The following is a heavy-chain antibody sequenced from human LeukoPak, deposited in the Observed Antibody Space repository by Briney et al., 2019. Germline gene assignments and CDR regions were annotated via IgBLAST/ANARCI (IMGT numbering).Heavy chain of an antibody. J-gene: IGHJ3*02. CDR1: GGSFSGYY. CDR2: INHSGST. Sequence: SETLSLTCAVYGGSFSGYYWSWIRQPPGKGLEWIGEINHSGSTNYNPSLKSRVTISVDTSKNQFSLKLSSVTAADTAVYYCARVLIMVRGGAFDIWGQGTMVTVSS. D-gene: IGHD3-10*01. V-gene: IGHV4-34*01. CDR3: ARVLIMVRGGAFDI.